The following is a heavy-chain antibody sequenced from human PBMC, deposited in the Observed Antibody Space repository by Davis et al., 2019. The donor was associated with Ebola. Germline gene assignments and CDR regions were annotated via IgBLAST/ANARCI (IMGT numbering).Heavy chain of an antibody. CDR2: IRSKFYNYAT. CDR3: IRFAESFDH. D-gene: IGHD2/OR15-2a*01. CDR1: GFTFSGSA. Sequence: GESLKISCAASGFTFSGSAMHWVRQAPGKGLDWVGRIRSKFYNYATAYAASVKGRFTISRDDSENTLYLQMNSLKPEDTAVYYCIRFAESFDHWGRGTLVTVSS. V-gene: IGHV3-73*01. J-gene: IGHJ4*02.